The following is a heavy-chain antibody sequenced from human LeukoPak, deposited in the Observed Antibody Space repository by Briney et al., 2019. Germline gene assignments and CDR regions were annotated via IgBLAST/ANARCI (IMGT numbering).Heavy chain of an antibody. CDR3: AKDGNYYDSSGYYPDAFDI. J-gene: IGHJ3*02. V-gene: IGHV3-30*18. D-gene: IGHD3-22*01. CDR2: ISYDGSNK. Sequence: GRSLRLSSAASGFTFSSYGMHWVRQAPGKGLEWVAVISYDGSNKYYADSVKGRFTISRDNSKNTLYLQMNSLRAEDTAVYYCAKDGNYYDSSGYYPDAFDIWGQGTMVTVSS. CDR1: GFTFSSYG.